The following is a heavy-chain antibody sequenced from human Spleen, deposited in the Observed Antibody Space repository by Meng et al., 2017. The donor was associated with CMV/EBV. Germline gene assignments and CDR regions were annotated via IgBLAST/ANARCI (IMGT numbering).Heavy chain of an antibody. CDR3: ARLAPRTPTIRPVD. D-gene: IGHD5-12*01. J-gene: IGHJ4*02. Sequence: QVQPQQWGAGLLKPSETLSLTCAVYSGSFSGYYWSWIRQPPGKGLEWIGEINHSGSTNYNPSLKSRVTISVDTSKNQFSLKLSSVTAADTAVYYCARLAPRTPTIRPVDWGQGTLVTVSS. V-gene: IGHV4-34*01. CDR2: INHSGST. CDR1: SGSFSGYY.